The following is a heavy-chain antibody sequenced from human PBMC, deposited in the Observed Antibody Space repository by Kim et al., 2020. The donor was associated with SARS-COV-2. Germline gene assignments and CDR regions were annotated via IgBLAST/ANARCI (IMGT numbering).Heavy chain of an antibody. CDR2: ITSKAYGGTT. Sequence: GGSLRLSCAGSGFTFGDYPMSWFRQAPGKGPEWVAFITSKAYGGTTHYAASVEGRFTIARDDSSGIATLQMNRLKSDDTAVFHCSRGLGVIDGEWYFGYWGPGTPVTVSS. CDR1: GFTFGDYP. D-gene: IGHD2-21*01. V-gene: IGHV3-49*03. CDR3: SRGLGVIDGEWYFGY. J-gene: IGHJ4*02.